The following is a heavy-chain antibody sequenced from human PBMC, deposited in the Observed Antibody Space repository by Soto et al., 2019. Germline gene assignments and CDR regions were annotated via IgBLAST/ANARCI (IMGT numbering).Heavy chain of an antibody. D-gene: IGHD4-17*01. CDR2: ISAYNGNT. V-gene: IGHV1-18*04. CDR1: GYTFTSYG. J-gene: IGHJ5*02. CDR3: AREITNTQKVYGDLWWFDP. Sequence: GASVKVSCKASGYTFTSYGISWVRQAPGQGLEWMGWISAYNGNTNYAQKLQGRVTMTTDTSTSTAHMELRSLRSDDTAVYYCAREITNTQKVYGDLWWFDPWGQGTLVTVSS.